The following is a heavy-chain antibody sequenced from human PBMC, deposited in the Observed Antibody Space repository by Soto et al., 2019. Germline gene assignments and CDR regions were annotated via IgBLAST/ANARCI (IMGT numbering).Heavy chain of an antibody. CDR1: GGSISSGDYY. CDR2: IYYSGST. V-gene: IGHV4-30-4*01. D-gene: IGHD3-10*01. J-gene: IGHJ4*02. CDR3: ARVLVSYGSGSYYTLDY. Sequence: SETLSLTCTVSGGSISSGDYYWSWIRQPPGKGLEWIGYIYYSGSTYYNPSLKSRVTISVDTSKNQFSLKLSSVTAADTAVYYCARVLVSYGSGSYYTLDYWGQGTLVTSPQ.